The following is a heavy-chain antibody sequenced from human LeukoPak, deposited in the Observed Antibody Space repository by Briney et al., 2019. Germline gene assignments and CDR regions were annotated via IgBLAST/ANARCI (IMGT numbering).Heavy chain of an antibody. V-gene: IGHV3-30*18. D-gene: IGHD6-19*01. CDR1: GFTFSSYA. Sequence: GGSLRLSCAATGFTFSSYAMTWVRQAPGKGLEWVAVISYDGSNKYYADSVKGRFTISRDNSKNTLYLQMNSLRAEDTAVYYCAKGHRYNSGSHSVDYWGQGTLVTVSS. CDR2: ISYDGSNK. J-gene: IGHJ4*02. CDR3: AKGHRYNSGSHSVDY.